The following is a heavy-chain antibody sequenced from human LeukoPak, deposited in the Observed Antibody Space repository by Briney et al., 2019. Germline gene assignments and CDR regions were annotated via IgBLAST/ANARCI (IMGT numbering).Heavy chain of an antibody. V-gene: IGHV3-9*01. J-gene: IGHJ6*02. CDR2: ISWNSGSI. D-gene: IGHD7-27*01. Sequence: GGSLRLSCAASGFTFDDYAIHWVRQAPGKGLEWVSGISWNSGSIGYAESVKGRFTISRDNAKKSLYLQINSLRAEDTALYYCAKDLISGTGAYYYYGMDVWGQGTTVTVSS. CDR3: AKDLISGTGAYYYYGMDV. CDR1: GFTFDDYA.